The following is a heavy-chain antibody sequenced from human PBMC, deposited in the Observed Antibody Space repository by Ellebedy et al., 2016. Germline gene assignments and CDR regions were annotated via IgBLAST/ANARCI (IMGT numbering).Heavy chain of an antibody. Sequence: GESLKISXAASGFTFSTHGMHWVRQAPGKGLEWVAVIWYDGSNKYYADSVKGRFTISRDNSKNTLYLQMNSLRAEDTAVYYCARAPSIVGATPRGWFDPWGQGTLVTVSS. CDR3: ARAPSIVGATPRGWFDP. J-gene: IGHJ5*02. D-gene: IGHD1-26*01. CDR2: IWYDGSNK. CDR1: GFTFSTHG. V-gene: IGHV3-33*01.